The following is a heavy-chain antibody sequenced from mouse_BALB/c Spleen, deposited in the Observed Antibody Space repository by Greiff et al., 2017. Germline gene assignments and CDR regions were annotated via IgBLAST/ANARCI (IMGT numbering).Heavy chain of an antibody. CDR1: GFTFSDYY. CDR3: ARDPDYAMDY. CDR2: ISDGGSYT. J-gene: IGHJ4*01. Sequence: EVHLVESGGGLVKPGGSLKLSCAASGFTFSDYYMYWVRQTPEKRLEWVATISDGGSYTYYPDSVKGRFTISRDNAKNNLYLQMSSLKSEDTAMYYCARDPDYAMDYWGQGTSVTVSS. V-gene: IGHV5-4*02.